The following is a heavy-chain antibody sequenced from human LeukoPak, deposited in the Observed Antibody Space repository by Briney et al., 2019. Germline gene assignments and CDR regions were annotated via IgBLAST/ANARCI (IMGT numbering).Heavy chain of an antibody. CDR2: INPNSGGT. V-gene: IGHV1-2*02. Sequence: ALVKVSCKASGYTFTGYYMHWVRQAPGQGLEWMGWINPNSGGTNYAQKFQGRVTMTRDTSISTAYMELSRLRSDDTAVYYCARDIVLMVYAIYSWFDPWGQGTLVTVSS. J-gene: IGHJ5*02. CDR3: ARDIVLMVYAIYSWFDP. D-gene: IGHD2-8*01. CDR1: GYTFTGYY.